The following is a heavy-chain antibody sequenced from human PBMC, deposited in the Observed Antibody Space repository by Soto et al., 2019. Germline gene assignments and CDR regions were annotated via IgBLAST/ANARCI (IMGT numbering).Heavy chain of an antibody. D-gene: IGHD6-13*01. CDR3: ARDSYSSSWYYGMDV. Sequence: PAGSLRLSCAASGFTFSSYEMNWVRQAPGKGLEWVSYISSSGSTIYYADSVKGRFTISRDNAKNSLYLQMNSLRAEDTAVYYCARDSYSSSWYYGMDVWGQGTTVTVSS. CDR2: ISSSGSTI. J-gene: IGHJ6*02. V-gene: IGHV3-48*03. CDR1: GFTFSSYE.